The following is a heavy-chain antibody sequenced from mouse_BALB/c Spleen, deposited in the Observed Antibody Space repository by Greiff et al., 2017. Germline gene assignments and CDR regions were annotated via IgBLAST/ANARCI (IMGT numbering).Heavy chain of an antibody. Sequence: VQLQQSGGGLVQPGGSRKLSCAASGFTFSSFGMHWVRQAPEKGLEWDAYISSGSSTIYYADTVKGRFTISRDNPKNTLFLQVTSLRSEDTAMYYCARGFITHAMDYWGQGTSVTVSS. CDR3: ARGFITHAMDY. J-gene: IGHJ4*01. CDR2: ISSGSSTI. CDR1: GFTFSSFG. V-gene: IGHV5-17*02. D-gene: IGHD1-1*01.